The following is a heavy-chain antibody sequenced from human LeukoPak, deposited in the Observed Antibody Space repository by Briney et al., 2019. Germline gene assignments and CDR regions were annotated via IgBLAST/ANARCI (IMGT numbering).Heavy chain of an antibody. Sequence: GSLRLSCAASGFTFSISAMNWVRQAPGKGLQWVSVISGGGDTTYYADSMRGRFTISRDNSKNTLYLQMNSLRAEDTAVYFCAKKGGGNYFDYWGQGTLVTVSS. V-gene: IGHV3-23*01. D-gene: IGHD1-26*01. J-gene: IGHJ4*02. CDR2: ISGGGDTT. CDR1: GFTFSISA. CDR3: AKKGGGNYFDY.